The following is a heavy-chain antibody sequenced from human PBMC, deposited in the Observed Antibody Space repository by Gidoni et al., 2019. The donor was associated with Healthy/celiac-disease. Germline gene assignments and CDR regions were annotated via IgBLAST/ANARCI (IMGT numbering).Heavy chain of an antibody. V-gene: IGHV4-34*01. CDR1: GGSFSGYY. Sequence: QVQLQQWGAGLLKPSETLSLTCAVYGGSFSGYYWSWIRQPPGKGLEWIGEINHSGSTNYNPSLKSRVTISVDTSKNQFSLKLSSVTAADTAVYYCARAQMEYYFDYWGQGTLVTVSS. CDR2: INHSGST. CDR3: ARAQMEYYFDY. J-gene: IGHJ4*02. D-gene: IGHD3-3*01.